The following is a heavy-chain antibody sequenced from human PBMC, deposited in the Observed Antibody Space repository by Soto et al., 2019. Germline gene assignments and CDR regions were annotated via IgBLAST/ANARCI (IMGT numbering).Heavy chain of an antibody. V-gene: IGHV4-4*02. Sequence: PSETLSLTCAVSGDSINTTDWWNWVRQPPGKGLEWIGEIYHGGNINYNPSLKSRVTISMDKSKNQFSLKLSSVTAADTAVYYCARGYDFWSGYSNWFDPWGQGTLVTVSS. CDR3: ARGYDFWSGYSNWFDP. D-gene: IGHD3-3*01. CDR1: GDSINTTDW. J-gene: IGHJ5*02. CDR2: IYHGGNI.